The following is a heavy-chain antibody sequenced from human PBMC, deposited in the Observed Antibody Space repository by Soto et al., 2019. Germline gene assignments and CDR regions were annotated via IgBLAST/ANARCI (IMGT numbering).Heavy chain of an antibody. V-gene: IGHV1-69*01. J-gene: IGHJ6*02. CDR3: ARERAPTYYVCTGYYKFHCNGLDV. CDR1: GGTFSSSA. CDR2: ITPKWETT. D-gene: IGHD3-10*02. Sequence: QVQLLQSGAEVKKPGSSMRVSCPASGGTFSSSAVCWVRQAPGQGLEWMGGITPKWETTHYAQKFQGRLTISADDSMTTVYMELSSLRSEDTAMYYCARERAPTYYVCTGYYKFHCNGLDVWGQGTTVTVSS.